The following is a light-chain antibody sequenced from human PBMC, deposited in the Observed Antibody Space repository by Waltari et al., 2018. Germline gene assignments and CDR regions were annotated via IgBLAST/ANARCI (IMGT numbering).Light chain of an antibody. CDR1: SSNVENYNL. J-gene: IGLJ2*01. CDR3: CSFAGGNNCEVI. V-gene: IGLV2-23*02. CDR2: EVS. Sequence: QSALTQPASVSGSPGQSITISCTGTSSNVENYNLVSWYQHHPGKAPKLLIYEVSKRPAGISYRFSGSAAGNTASLTISGLEAEDERDYYCCSFAGGNNCEVIFGGGTRLTVL.